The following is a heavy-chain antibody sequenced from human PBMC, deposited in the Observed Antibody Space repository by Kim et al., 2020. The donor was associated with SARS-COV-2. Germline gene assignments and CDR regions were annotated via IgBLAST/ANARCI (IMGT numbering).Heavy chain of an antibody. J-gene: IGHJ4*02. CDR2: GEST. D-gene: IGHD6-13*01. V-gene: IGHV3-23*01. Sequence: GESTAYAASEKCRFTISRDNSKNTLYLQMSSLRAEDTAIYYCANPRQPDYWGQGTLVTVSS. CDR3: ANPRQPDY.